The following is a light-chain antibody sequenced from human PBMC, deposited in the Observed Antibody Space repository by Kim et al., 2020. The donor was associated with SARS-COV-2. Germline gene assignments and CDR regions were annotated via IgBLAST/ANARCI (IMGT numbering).Light chain of an antibody. CDR1: QSVSSNY. CDR3: QQYGTSPNT. J-gene: IGKJ2*01. V-gene: IGKV3-20*01. Sequence: LSPGERATLSCRASQSVSSNYLAWYQQTPGQAPRLLIYGASSRATGIPDRFSGSGSGTDFTLTISRLEPEDFAVYYCQQYGTSPNTFGQGTKLEI. CDR2: GAS.